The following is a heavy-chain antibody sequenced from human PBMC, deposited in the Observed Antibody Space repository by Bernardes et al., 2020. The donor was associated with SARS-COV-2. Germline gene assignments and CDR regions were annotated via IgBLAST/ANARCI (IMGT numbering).Heavy chain of an antibody. D-gene: IGHD6-13*01. CDR3: ARMPTAAGIYYYYGMDV. V-gene: IGHV2-70*01. CDR1: GFSLSTSGMC. CDR2: IDWDDDK. J-gene: IGHJ6*02. Sequence: SGPTLVKPTQTLTLTCTFSGFSLSTSGMCVSWIRQPPGKALEWLALIDWDDDKYYSTSLKTRLTISKDTSKNQVVLTMTNMDPVDTATYYCARMPTAAGIYYYYGMDVWGQGTTVTVSS.